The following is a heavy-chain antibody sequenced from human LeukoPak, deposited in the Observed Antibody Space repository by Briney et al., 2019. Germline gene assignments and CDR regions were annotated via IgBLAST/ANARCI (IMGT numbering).Heavy chain of an antibody. J-gene: IGHJ4*02. CDR2: INAGNGNT. CDR1: GYTFTSFA. CDR3: ARSTRAGAAAIYFDY. Sequence: ASVKVSCKTSGYTFTSFAMHWVRQAPGQRLEWMGWINAGNGNTKYSQKFQGRVTITRDTSASTAYMEPSSLRSEDTAVYYCARSTRAGAAAIYFDYWGQGTLVTVSS. V-gene: IGHV1-3*01. D-gene: IGHD6-13*01.